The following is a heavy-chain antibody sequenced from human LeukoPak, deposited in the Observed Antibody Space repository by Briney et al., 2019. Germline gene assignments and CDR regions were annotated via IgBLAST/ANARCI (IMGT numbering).Heavy chain of an antibody. D-gene: IGHD2-2*01. V-gene: IGHV3-30*18. CDR1: GFTFSSSG. CDR3: AKDRSTSWSLDY. J-gene: IGHJ4*02. CDR2: ISNDGNNK. Sequence: GRSLRLSCAASGFTFSSSGMHWVRQAPGEGLEWVAVISNDGNNKYYADSVKGRFTISRDNSKNTQYLQMNSLGAEDTAVYYCAKDRSTSWSLDYWGQGTLVTVSS.